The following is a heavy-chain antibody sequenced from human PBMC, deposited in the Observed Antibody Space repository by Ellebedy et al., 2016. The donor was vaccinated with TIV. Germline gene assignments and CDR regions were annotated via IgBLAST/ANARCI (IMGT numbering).Heavy chain of an antibody. CDR2: IWHDVSDE. CDR3: ARGEYSGYAPPGY. CDR1: GFTFSSYA. D-gene: IGHD5-12*01. V-gene: IGHV3-33*01. Sequence: GGSLRLSCAASGFTFSSYAMHWVRQAPGKGLEWVALIWHDVSDEDYADSVKGRFTIPRDNSKKTLYLQMNSLRAEDTAVYYCARGEYSGYAPPGYWGQGSLVTVSS. J-gene: IGHJ4*02.